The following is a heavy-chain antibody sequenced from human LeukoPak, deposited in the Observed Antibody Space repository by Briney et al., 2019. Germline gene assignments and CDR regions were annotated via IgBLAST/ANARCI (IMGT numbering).Heavy chain of an antibody. D-gene: IGHD3-10*01. V-gene: IGHV3-74*01. CDR1: GFTFSTYW. J-gene: IGHJ4*02. CDR3: AKDLRGNRDY. CDR2: INPDGRRT. Sequence: PAGSLRLSCAASGFTFSTYWVHWVRQAPGKGLVWVSRINPDGRRTDYADSGKGRFTISRDNAKNTQHLKMNRLRAEDTAVYFGAKDLRGNRDYWGQGTLVTVYS.